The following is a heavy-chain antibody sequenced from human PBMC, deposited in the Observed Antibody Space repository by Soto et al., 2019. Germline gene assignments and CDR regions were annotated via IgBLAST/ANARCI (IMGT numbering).Heavy chain of an antibody. CDR1: GFTFSSYG. D-gene: IGHD1-26*01. CDR2: ISYDGSNT. V-gene: IGHV3-30*18. Sequence: QVQLVESGGGVVQPGRSLRLSCVASGFTFSSYGMHWVRQAPGKGLEWVAIISYDGSNTYYADSVKGRFTISRGNSKNTLYLQMNSLRAEDTSVYYCAKEWGLSGSYYISSSYYFDYWGQGTLVTVSS. J-gene: IGHJ4*02. CDR3: AKEWGLSGSYYISSSYYFDY.